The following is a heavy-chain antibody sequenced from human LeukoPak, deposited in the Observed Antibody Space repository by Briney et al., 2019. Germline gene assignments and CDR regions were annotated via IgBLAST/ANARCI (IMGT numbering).Heavy chain of an antibody. D-gene: IGHD1-1*01. CDR3: ARGALQLERRLDFDY. CDR1: GGSFSGYY. Sequence: SETLSLTCAVYGGSFSGYYWSWIRQPPGKGLEWIGEINHSGSTNYNPSLKSRVTISVDTSKNQFSLKLSPVTAADTAVYYCARGALQLERRLDFDYWGQGTLVTVSS. CDR2: INHSGST. V-gene: IGHV4-34*01. J-gene: IGHJ4*02.